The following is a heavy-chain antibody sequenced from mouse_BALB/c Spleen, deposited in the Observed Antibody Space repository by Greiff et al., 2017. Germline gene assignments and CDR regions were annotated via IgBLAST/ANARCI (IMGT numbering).Heavy chain of an antibody. CDR1: GYSITSDYA. CDR3: AREGSSVDY. J-gene: IGHJ4*01. Sequence: EVKLQESGPGLVKPSQSLSLTCTVTGYSITSDYAWNWIRQFPGNKLEWMGYISYSGSTSYNPSLKSRISITRDTSKNQFFLQLNSVTTEDTATYYCAREGSSVDYWGQGTSVTVSS. CDR2: ISYSGST. V-gene: IGHV3-2*02. D-gene: IGHD3-1*01.